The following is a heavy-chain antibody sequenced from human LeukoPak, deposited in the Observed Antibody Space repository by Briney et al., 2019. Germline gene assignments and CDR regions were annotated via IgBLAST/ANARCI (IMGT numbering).Heavy chain of an antibody. V-gene: IGHV3-21*01. D-gene: IGHD2-2*01. J-gene: IGHJ6*02. Sequence: PGGSLRLSCAASGFTFSSYSMNWVRQAPGKGLEWVSSISSSSSYIYYADSVKGRFTISRDNAKNSLYLQMNSLRAEDTAVYYCARWTTGYCSSTSCYSYYGMDVWGQGTTVTVSS. CDR2: ISSSSSYI. CDR3: ARWTTGYCSSTSCYSYYGMDV. CDR1: GFTFSSYS.